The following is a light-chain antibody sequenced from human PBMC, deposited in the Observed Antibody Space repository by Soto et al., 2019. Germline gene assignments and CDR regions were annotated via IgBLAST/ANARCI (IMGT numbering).Light chain of an antibody. CDR3: QQYIKWPIT. Sequence: IILKQSPAALSLSPGERATLSCRASQSVGSYLGWYQQKPGQAPRLLIYDASNRATGIPARFSGSGFGTEFTLTVSSLQSEDFAVYYCQQYIKWPITFGQGTRLEIK. CDR2: DAS. CDR1: QSVGSY. V-gene: IGKV3D-15*01. J-gene: IGKJ5*01.